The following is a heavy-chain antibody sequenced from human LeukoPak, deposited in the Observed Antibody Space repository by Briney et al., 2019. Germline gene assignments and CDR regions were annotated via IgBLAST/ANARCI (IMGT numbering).Heavy chain of an antibody. CDR3: ARTVQYCSGGSCYLPGLDY. Sequence: GASVTVSCKASGYTFTGYYMHWVRQAPGQGLEWMGWINPNSGGTNYAQKFQGRVTMTRDTSISTAYMELRSLRSDETAVYYCARTVQYCSGGSCYLPGLDYWGQGTLVTVSS. CDR2: INPNSGGT. CDR1: GYTFTGYY. J-gene: IGHJ4*02. D-gene: IGHD2-15*01. V-gene: IGHV1-2*02.